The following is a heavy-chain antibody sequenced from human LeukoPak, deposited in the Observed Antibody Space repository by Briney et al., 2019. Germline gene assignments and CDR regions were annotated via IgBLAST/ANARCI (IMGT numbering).Heavy chain of an antibody. V-gene: IGHV3-21*01. Sequence: GGSLRLSCSASRFTFSSYTMNWVRQAPGKGLEWVSSIDPSSTYIYYADSVKGRFTISRDNAQNSLYLQMNSLRAEDTAVYYCAKDDSSSWYYWGQGTLVTVSS. CDR2: IDPSSTYI. D-gene: IGHD6-13*01. CDR1: RFTFSSYT. J-gene: IGHJ4*02. CDR3: AKDDSSSWYY.